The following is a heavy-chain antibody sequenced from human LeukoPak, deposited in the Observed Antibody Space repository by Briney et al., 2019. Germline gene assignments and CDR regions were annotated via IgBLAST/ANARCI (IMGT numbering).Heavy chain of an antibody. CDR1: GDSVSSNSAA. D-gene: IGHD3-3*01. CDR2: TYYRSTWYN. Sequence: SQSLSLTCALSGDSVSSNSAAWHWIRQSPSRGLEWLARTYYRSTWYNDYAVSVKIRITINPDTSKHQCSLQLNSVPPEDTAVYYCARGHYDFWSGYPYYYYGMDVWGQGTTVTVSS. V-gene: IGHV6-1*01. CDR3: ARGHYDFWSGYPYYYYGMDV. J-gene: IGHJ6*01.